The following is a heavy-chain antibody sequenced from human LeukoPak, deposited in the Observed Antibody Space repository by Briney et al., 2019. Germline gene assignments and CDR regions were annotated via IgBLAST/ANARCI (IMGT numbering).Heavy chain of an antibody. CDR3: ATGAIMITFGGVIVGNWFDP. CDR1: GGTFSSYA. D-gene: IGHD3-16*02. Sequence: GGSLRLSCAASGGTFSSYAISWVRQAPGQGLEWMGGIIPIFGTANYAQKFQGRVTMTEDTSTDTAYMELSSLRSEDTAVYYCATGAIMITFGGVIVGNWFDPWGQGTLVTVSS. J-gene: IGHJ5*02. CDR2: IIPIFGTA. V-gene: IGHV1-69*06.